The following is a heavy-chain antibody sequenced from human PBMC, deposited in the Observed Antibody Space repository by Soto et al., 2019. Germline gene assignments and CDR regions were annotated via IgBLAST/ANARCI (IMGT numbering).Heavy chain of an antibody. Sequence: QITLKESGPALVKPTQTLTLTCTVSGFSLSARGVGVSWIRRPPGKALEWLGIIHWNDDRRYSPSLQIRLTITTDTSKDQVVLTMTNMDPLDTATYYCAHAPWGATPDYWGQGTLVTVSS. CDR1: GFSLSARGVG. CDR3: AHAPWGATPDY. J-gene: IGHJ4*02. V-gene: IGHV2-5*01. CDR2: IHWNDDR. D-gene: IGHD3-16*01.